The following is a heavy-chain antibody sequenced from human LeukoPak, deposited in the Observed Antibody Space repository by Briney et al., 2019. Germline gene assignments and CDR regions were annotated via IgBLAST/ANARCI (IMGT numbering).Heavy chain of an antibody. J-gene: IGHJ5*02. D-gene: IGHD6-13*01. CDR3: ARDNADSSSWYWFDP. CDR2: IYYSGST. V-gene: IGHV4-59*01. CDR1: GGSISSYY. Sequence: SETLSLTCNVSGGSISSYYWSWIRRPPGKGLEWIGYIYYSGSTNYNPSLKSRVTISVDTSKNQFSLKLSSVTAADTAVYFCARDNADSSSWYWFDPWGQGTLVTVSS.